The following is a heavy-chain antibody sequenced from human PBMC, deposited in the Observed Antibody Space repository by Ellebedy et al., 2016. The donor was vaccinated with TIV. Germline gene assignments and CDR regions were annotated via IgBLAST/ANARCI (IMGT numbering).Heavy chain of an antibody. CDR3: AKGAYPVPTVMAV. V-gene: IGHV3-30*02. Sequence: GESLKISCVASGFTFSNYGMNWVRQAPGKGLEWVAFKRFDGRNEYNRDSVKCRFTISRDTSKNTLALQMTSLRAEDTALYYCAKGAYPVPTVMAVWGQGTMVIVSS. J-gene: IGHJ6*02. CDR1: GFTFSNYG. D-gene: IGHD3-16*01. CDR2: KRFDGRNE.